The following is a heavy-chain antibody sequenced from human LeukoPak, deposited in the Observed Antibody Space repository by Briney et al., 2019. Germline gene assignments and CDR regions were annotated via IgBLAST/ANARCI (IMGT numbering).Heavy chain of an antibody. J-gene: IGHJ4*02. D-gene: IGHD6-13*01. CDR1: GFTFSSYG. CDR3: TRHTSIAAAGD. CDR2: ISGSGGST. Sequence: GGSLRLSCAASGFTFSSYGMSWVRQAPGKGLEWVSAISGSGGSTYYADSVKGRFTISRDNSKNTLYLQMNSLKTEDTAVYYCTRHTSIAAAGDWGQGTLVTVSS. V-gene: IGHV3-23*01.